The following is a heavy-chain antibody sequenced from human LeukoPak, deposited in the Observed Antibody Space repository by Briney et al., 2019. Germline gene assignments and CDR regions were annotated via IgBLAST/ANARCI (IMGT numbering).Heavy chain of an antibody. D-gene: IGHD3-10*01. V-gene: IGHV3-74*03. CDR1: GFTFSNYW. CDR3: ARDKKSGESSEIDY. Sequence: GGSLRLSCAASGFTFSNYWVHWVRQAPGKGLVWVARINRDGSTTKYADSVKGRFTVSRDNAKNTLNLQMNSLRAEDTAVYYCARDKKSGESSEIDYWGRGTLVTVSS. CDR2: INRDGSTT. J-gene: IGHJ4*02.